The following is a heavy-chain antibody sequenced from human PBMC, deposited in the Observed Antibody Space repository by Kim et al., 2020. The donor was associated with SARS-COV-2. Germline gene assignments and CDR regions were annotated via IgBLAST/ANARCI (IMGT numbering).Heavy chain of an antibody. CDR3: AREFPNYYDSSGYYYAFDI. CDR2: IYYSGST. Sequence: SETLSLTCTVSGGSISSGGYYWSWIRQHPGKGLEWIGYIYYSGSTYYNPSLKSRVTISVDTSKNQFSLKLSSVTAADTAVYYCAREFPNYYDSSGYYYAFDIWGQGTMVTVSS. D-gene: IGHD3-22*01. CDR1: GGSISSGGYY. V-gene: IGHV4-31*03. J-gene: IGHJ3*02.